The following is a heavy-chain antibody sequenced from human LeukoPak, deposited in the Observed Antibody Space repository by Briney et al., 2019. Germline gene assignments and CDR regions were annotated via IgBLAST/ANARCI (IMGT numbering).Heavy chain of an antibody. V-gene: IGHV3-30-3*01. CDR3: ARDSIGYYDFWSGYYNNGEDWYFDL. CDR1: GFAFSSYA. D-gene: IGHD3-3*01. J-gene: IGHJ2*01. Sequence: GGSLRLSCAASGFAFSSYAMHWVCQAQGKGLEWVAVISYDGSNKYYADSVKGRFTISRDNSKNTLYLQMNSLRAEDTAVYYCARDSIGYYDFWSGYYNNGEDWYFDLWGRGTLITVSS. CDR2: ISYDGSNK.